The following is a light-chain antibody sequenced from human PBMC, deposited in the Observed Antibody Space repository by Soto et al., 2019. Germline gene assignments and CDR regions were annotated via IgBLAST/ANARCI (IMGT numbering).Light chain of an antibody. CDR2: GNS. Sequence: QSVLTQPPSVSGAPGQRVTISCTGSSSNIGAGYDVHWYQQLPGTAPKLLIYGNSNRPSGVPDRFSGSKSGTSASLAITXLXXXXXXXYYCQSYDSSLSAYVVFGGGTKLTVL. CDR1: SSNIGAGYD. J-gene: IGLJ2*01. CDR3: QSYDSSLSAYVV. V-gene: IGLV1-40*01.